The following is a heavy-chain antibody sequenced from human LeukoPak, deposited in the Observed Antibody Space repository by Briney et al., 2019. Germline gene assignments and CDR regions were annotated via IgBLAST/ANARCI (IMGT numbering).Heavy chain of an antibody. CDR2: ISSSSSYT. Sequence: PGGSLRLSCAASGFTFSDYYMSWIRQAPGKGLEWVSYISSSSSYTNYADSVKGRFTISRDNTKNSVYLEMNSLKVEDTAVYYCAREFSWSGRDIWGQGTLVTVSS. J-gene: IGHJ1*01. D-gene: IGHD1-14*01. V-gene: IGHV3-11*05. CDR3: AREFSWSGRDI. CDR1: GFTFSDYY.